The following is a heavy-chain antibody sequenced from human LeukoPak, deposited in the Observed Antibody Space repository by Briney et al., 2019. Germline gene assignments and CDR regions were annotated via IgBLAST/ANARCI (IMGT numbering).Heavy chain of an antibody. CDR2: MSYDGSNK. CDR1: GFTFSSYA. CDR3: ARNRQFSWYYYGVDV. V-gene: IGHV3-30-3*01. J-gene: IGHJ6*02. Sequence: GGSLRLSCAASGFTFSSYAMHWVRQAPGKGLEWVAVMSYDGSNKYYADSVKGRFTISRDNSKNTLYLQMNSLRAEDTAVYYCARNRQFSWYYYGVDVWGQGTTVTVSS. D-gene: IGHD1-14*01.